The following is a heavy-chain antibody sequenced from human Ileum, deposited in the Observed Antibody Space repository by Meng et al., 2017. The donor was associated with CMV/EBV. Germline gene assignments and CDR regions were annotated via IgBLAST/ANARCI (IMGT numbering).Heavy chain of an antibody. Sequence: GESLKISCTASGFTFSRYTMNWVRQAPGKGLEWVSSISSTGSFIKYAESVEGRFTISRDNAKTSVYLQMNSLRAEDTAVYYCAGVAYDYGDRHFAYWGQGALVTVSS. D-gene: IGHD4-17*01. J-gene: IGHJ4*02. CDR1: GFTFSRYT. CDR3: AGVAYDYGDRHFAY. CDR2: ISSTGSFI. V-gene: IGHV3-21*01.